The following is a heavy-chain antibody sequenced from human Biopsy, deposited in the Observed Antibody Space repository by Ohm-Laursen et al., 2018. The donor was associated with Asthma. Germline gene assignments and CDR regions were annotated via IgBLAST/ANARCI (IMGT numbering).Heavy chain of an antibody. CDR2: ISYDGGNK. J-gene: IGHJ3*02. V-gene: IGHV3-30*03. CDR3: ARTHERWTSIQDDALDI. CDR1: GFTFSIYD. D-gene: IGHD4-23*01. Sequence: SLRLSCAASGFTFSIYDIHWVRQAPGKGLEWVAVISYDGGNKFYGNSVKGRFTLSRDNSRNTLYLQMNSLRVEDTAIYYCARTHERWTSIQDDALDIWGQGTMIIVSS.